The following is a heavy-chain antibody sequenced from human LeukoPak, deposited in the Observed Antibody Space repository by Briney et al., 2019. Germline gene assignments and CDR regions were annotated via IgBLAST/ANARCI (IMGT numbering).Heavy chain of an antibody. CDR3: ARGVLGGAIDY. CDR2: ISSSGTSQ. CDR1: GFTFTNYG. J-gene: IGHJ4*02. D-gene: IGHD3-16*01. V-gene: IGHV3-48*02. Sequence: GGSLRLSSAASGFTFTNYGINWVRQVPGKGLEWVSYISSSGTSQDYADSVKGRFTSSRDNAKNTLSLQMNSLRDEDTAVYYCARGVLGGAIDYWGRGTLVTVSS.